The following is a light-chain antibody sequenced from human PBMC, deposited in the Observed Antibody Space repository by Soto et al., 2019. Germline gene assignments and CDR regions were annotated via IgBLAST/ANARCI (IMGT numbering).Light chain of an antibody. CDR3: QRYNDWPPWT. CDR2: GAS. Sequence: EVVMTQSPATLSVSPGERVTLSCRASQSVSSDLAWYQQKPVQAPRLLIYGASTRATGIPGRFSGSGSGTEFTLTISSLQSEDFVVYYCQRYNDWPPWTFGQGTKVDI. J-gene: IGKJ1*01. V-gene: IGKV3-15*01. CDR1: QSVSSD.